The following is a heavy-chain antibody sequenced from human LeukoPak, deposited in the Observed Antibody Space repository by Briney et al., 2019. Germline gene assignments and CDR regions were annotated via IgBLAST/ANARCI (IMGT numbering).Heavy chain of an antibody. D-gene: IGHD2-2*01. CDR2: IRYDGSNK. CDR3: AKSHVVVPAAIPYFDY. V-gene: IGHV3-30*02. CDR1: GFTFSSYG. Sequence: GGSLRLSCAASGFTFSSYGMHWVRQAPGKGLEWVAFIRYDGSNKYYADSVKGRFTISRDNSKNTLYLQMNSLRAEDTAVYYCAKSHVVVPAAIPYFDYWGQGTLVTVSS. J-gene: IGHJ4*02.